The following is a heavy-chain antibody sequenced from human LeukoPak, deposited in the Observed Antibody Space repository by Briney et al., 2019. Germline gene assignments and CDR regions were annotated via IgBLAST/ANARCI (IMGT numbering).Heavy chain of an antibody. CDR3: ACAFCSSTSCYPYYFNY. V-gene: IGHV1-2*02. Sequence: ASVKVSCKAPGYTFTGYNMHWVRQAPGQGLEWMGWINPNSGGTNYAQKFHGRVTMTRDTSISTPYMELSRLRSDDTAVYYCACAFCSSTSCYPYYFNYWGQGTLATVSS. CDR2: INPNSGGT. CDR1: GYTFTGYN. D-gene: IGHD2-2*01. J-gene: IGHJ4*02.